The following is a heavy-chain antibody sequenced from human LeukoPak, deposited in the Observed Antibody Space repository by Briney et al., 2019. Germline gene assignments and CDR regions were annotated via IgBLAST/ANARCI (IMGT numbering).Heavy chain of an antibody. J-gene: IGHJ6*02. CDR1: GGTFSSYA. D-gene: IGHD6-19*01. V-gene: IGHV1-69*13. Sequence: ASVKVSCKASGGTFSSYAISWVRQAPGQGLEWMGGIIPIFGTANYAQKFQGRVTITADESTSTAYMELSSLRSEDTAVYYCARVGYSSGWYGDRYYYGMDVWGQGTTVTVSS. CDR3: ARVGYSSGWYGDRYYYGMDV. CDR2: IIPIFGTA.